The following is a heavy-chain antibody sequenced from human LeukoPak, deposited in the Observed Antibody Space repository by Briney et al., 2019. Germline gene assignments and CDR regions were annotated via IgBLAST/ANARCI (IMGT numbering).Heavy chain of an antibody. Sequence: GGSLRLSCAASGFTYSSYAMSWVRQAPGKGLEWVSAISGSGGTTYYADSVKGRFTISRDNSKNTLYLQMNSLRAEDTALYYCAKGRGYDILTGYGTYYMDVWGKGTTVTISS. V-gene: IGHV3-23*01. CDR3: AKGRGYDILTGYGTYYMDV. J-gene: IGHJ6*03. CDR1: GFTYSSYA. CDR2: ISGSGGTT. D-gene: IGHD3-9*01.